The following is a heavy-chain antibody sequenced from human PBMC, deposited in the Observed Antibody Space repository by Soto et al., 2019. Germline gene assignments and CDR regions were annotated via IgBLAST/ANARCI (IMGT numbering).Heavy chain of an antibody. J-gene: IGHJ6*02. CDR1: GFTVSTSY. CDR3: AREGYCSTSNCLLGLDV. Sequence: EVQLVESGGGLVQPGGSLRLSCAASGFTVSTSYLSWVRQAPGKGLEWVSVIYSSGSTYYADSLKGRFSISRDDSKNTLYLRMNSLRVEDTAVYYCAREGYCSTSNCLLGLDVWGQGTTVTVSS. CDR2: IYSSGST. V-gene: IGHV3-53*01. D-gene: IGHD2-2*01.